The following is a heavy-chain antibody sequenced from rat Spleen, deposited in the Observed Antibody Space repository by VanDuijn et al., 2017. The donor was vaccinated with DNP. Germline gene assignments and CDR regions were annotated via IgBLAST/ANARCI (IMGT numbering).Heavy chain of an antibody. J-gene: IGHJ2*01. CDR3: TRQNNYFDY. V-gene: IGHV5-31*01. Sequence: EVQLVESGGDLVQPGRSLKLSCVASGFTFNNYWMTWNRQVPGQGLEWVASIKTDGGSTYYPDSVRGRFTNSRDNAKSSLYLQMNSLKSEDTANYYCTRQNNYFDYWGQGVMVTVSS. CDR2: IKTDGGST. CDR1: GFTFNNYW.